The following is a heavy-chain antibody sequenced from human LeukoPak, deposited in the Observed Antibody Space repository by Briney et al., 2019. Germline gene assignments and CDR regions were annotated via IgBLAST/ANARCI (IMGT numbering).Heavy chain of an antibody. V-gene: IGHV3-11*04. CDR1: GFTFGDYY. Sequence: GGSLRLSCAASGFTFGDYYMSWIRQAPGKELEWVSYISSSGSTIYYADSVKGRFTISRDNAKNSLYLQMNSLRAEDTAVYYCARGWELYYDFWSGYPIMDVWGKGTTVTVSS. CDR2: ISSSGSTI. D-gene: IGHD3-3*01. J-gene: IGHJ6*03. CDR3: ARGWELYYDFWSGYPIMDV.